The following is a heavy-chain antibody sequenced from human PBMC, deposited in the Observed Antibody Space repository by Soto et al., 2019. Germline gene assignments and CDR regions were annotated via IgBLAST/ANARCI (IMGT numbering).Heavy chain of an antibody. CDR1: GGSISSYY. D-gene: IGHD3-3*01. CDR3: ARDNIGVWSGYLDAFDI. J-gene: IGHJ3*02. CDR2: IYYSGST. Sequence: PWETLSLTCTVSGGSISSYYWSWIRQPPGKGLEWIGYIYYSGSTNYNPSLKSRVTISVDTSKNQFSLKLSSVTAADTAVYYCARDNIGVWSGYLDAFDIWGQGTMVTVSS. V-gene: IGHV4-59*01.